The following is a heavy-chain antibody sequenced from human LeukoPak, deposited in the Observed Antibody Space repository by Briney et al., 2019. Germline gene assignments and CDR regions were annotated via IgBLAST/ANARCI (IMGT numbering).Heavy chain of an antibody. CDR2: IYYSGRT. CDR3: ARSIAVAGIVSDYYYYGMDV. V-gene: IGHV4-39*01. CDR1: GDSNSSSSYY. Sequence: PSETLSLTCTVPGDSNSSSSYYWGWIRQPPGKGLEWIGSIYYSGRTYYNPSLTSRVTISVHTSKKQFSLKLSSVTAADTAVYYCARSIAVAGIVSDYYYYGMDVWGQGTTVTVSS. J-gene: IGHJ6*02. D-gene: IGHD6-19*01.